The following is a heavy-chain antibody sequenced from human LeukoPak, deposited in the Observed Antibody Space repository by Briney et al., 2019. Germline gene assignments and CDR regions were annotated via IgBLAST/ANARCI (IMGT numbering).Heavy chain of an antibody. CDR3: AKGYCSSTSCSTDY. V-gene: IGHV3-9*03. J-gene: IGHJ4*02. D-gene: IGHD2-2*02. CDR2: TSWNSGSI. Sequence: PGGSLRLSCAASGFTFDDYAMHWVRQAPGKGLEWVSGTSWNSGSIGYADSAKGRFTISRDNAKNSLYLQMNSLRAEDMALYYCAKGYCSSTSCSTDYWGQGTLVTVSS. CDR1: GFTFDDYA.